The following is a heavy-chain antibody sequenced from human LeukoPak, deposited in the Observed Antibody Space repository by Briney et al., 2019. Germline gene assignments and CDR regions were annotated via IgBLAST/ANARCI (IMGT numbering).Heavy chain of an antibody. V-gene: IGHV3-21*04. Sequence: PGGSLRLSCAASGFTFSSYSMNWVRQAPGKGLEWVSSISSSSSYIYYADSVKGRFTISRDNAKNSLYLQMNSLRAEDTAVYYCAKAGPGISAFDIWGQGTMVTVSS. CDR2: ISSSSSYI. J-gene: IGHJ3*02. CDR1: GFTFSSYS. D-gene: IGHD3-10*01. CDR3: AKAGPGISAFDI.